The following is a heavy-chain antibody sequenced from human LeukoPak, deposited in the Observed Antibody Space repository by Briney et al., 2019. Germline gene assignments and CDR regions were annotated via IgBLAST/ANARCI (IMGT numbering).Heavy chain of an antibody. J-gene: IGHJ5*02. Sequence: SETLSLTCTVPGGTIGSINYYWAWIRQPPGKGLEWIGTIYYSGTTYYNPSLKSRVTLSTGTSETQFSLKLTSVTAADTAVYYCARQQRYYYGSGPQLLSWFDPWGQGTLVTVSS. D-gene: IGHD3-10*01. V-gene: IGHV4-39*01. CDR1: GGTIGSINYY. CDR3: ARQQRYYYGSGPQLLSWFDP. CDR2: IYYSGTT.